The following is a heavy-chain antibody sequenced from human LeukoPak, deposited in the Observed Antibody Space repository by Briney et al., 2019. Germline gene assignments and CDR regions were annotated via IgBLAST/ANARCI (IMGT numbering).Heavy chain of an antibody. V-gene: IGHV3-23*01. CDR2: ITGSSTWT. J-gene: IGHJ2*01. CDR3: ARELVSLGTGYFDL. CDR1: GFTFSTYG. Sequence: SGGSLRLSCEASGFTFSTYGMTWVRQAPGKGLEWVSGITGSSTWTYYADSVKGRFTISRDNSNNTLHLQMNGLRAEDTAIYYCARELVSLGTGYFDLWGRGTLVTVSS. D-gene: IGHD7-27*01.